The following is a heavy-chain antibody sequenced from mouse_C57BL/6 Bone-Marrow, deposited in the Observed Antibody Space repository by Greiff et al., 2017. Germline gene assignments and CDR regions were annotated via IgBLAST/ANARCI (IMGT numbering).Heavy chain of an antibody. CDR2: ISYDGSN. CDR1: GYSITSGYY. J-gene: IGHJ4*01. D-gene: IGHD2-4*01. CDR3: ARDGLPYYAMDY. V-gene: IGHV3-6*01. Sequence: EVKLMESGPGLVKPSQSLSLTCSVTGYSITSGYYWNWIRQFPGNKLEWMGYISYDGSNNYNPSLKNRISITRVTSKNQFFLKLNSVTTEDTATYYCARDGLPYYAMDYWGQGTSVTVSS.